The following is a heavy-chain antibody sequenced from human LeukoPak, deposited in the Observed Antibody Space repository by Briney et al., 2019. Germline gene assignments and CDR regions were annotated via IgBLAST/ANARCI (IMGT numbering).Heavy chain of an antibody. CDR3: ARDQRDSSGYYYVDY. J-gene: IGHJ4*02. V-gene: IGHV4-34*01. D-gene: IGHD3-22*01. CDR2: MNHSGSA. Sequence: SETLSLTCAVYGGSFSGYYWTWIRQPPGKGLEWIGEMNHSGSANYNPSLKSRVTISVDTSKNQFSLKLSSVTAADTAVYYCARDQRDSSGYYYVDYWGQGTLVTVSS. CDR1: GGSFSGYY.